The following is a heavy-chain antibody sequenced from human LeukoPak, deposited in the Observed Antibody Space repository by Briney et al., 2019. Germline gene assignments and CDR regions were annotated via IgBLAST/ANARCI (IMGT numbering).Heavy chain of an antibody. CDR3: ARALYSDYYSYLNWFDP. V-gene: IGHV1-18*01. CDR1: GYTFTNYG. J-gene: IGHJ5*02. D-gene: IGHD5-12*01. Sequence: ASVKVSCKASGYTFTNYGIGWVRQATGQGLEWMGWISAYNGHTNYAQKFQGRVTMTADTSTSTAYVELRSLRSDDTAIYYCARALYSDYYSYLNWFDPWGQGTLVTVSS. CDR2: ISAYNGHT.